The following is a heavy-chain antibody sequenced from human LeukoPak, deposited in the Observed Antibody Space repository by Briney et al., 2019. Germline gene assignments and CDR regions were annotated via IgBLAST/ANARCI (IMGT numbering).Heavy chain of an antibody. CDR2: ICTSGST. Sequence: ESSETLSLTCTVSGGSISSYYWSWIRQPPGKGLEWIGYICTSGSTNYNPSLKSRVTISVDTSKNQFSLKLSSVTAADTAVYYCASSSGSTLDYWGQGTLVTVSS. J-gene: IGHJ4*02. CDR3: ASSSGSTLDY. CDR1: GGSISSYY. V-gene: IGHV4-4*09. D-gene: IGHD1-26*01.